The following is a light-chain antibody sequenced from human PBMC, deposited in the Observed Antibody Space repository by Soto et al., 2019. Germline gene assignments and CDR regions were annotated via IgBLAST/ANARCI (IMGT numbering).Light chain of an antibody. Sequence: QSVLTQPPSASGTPGQRVTISCSGSSSNIGSNTVNWYQQLPGTAPKLLIYSNNQRPSGVPDRFSGSKSCTSASLAIRGLQSEDEADYYCAAWDDSLNGHVFGTGTKLTVL. CDR2: SNN. V-gene: IGLV1-44*01. J-gene: IGLJ1*01. CDR1: SSNIGSNT. CDR3: AAWDDSLNGHV.